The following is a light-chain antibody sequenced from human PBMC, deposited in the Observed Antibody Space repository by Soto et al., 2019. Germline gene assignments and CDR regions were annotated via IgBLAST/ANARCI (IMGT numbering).Light chain of an antibody. CDR1: QSISNY. CDR3: QKYSSARWT. CDR2: AAS. J-gene: IGKJ1*01. Sequence: DIQMTQSPSSLSASVGDRVTITCRANQSISNYLEGYQQKPGKVPRLLIYAASTWQSGVPSRFSGSGSGTDFTLTISSLQPEDVATYYCQKYSSARWTFGQGTKVEIK. V-gene: IGKV1-27*01.